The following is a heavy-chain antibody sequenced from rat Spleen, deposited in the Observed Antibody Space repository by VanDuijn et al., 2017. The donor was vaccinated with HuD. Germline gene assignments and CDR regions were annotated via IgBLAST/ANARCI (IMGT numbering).Heavy chain of an antibody. Sequence: QVQLKESGPGLVQPSQTLSLTCTVSGFSLTSNSVHWVRQPPGKGLEWMGVIWGDGRTAYNSALKSRLSFSSDTSKSQVFLQMNSLQTEDTAIYFCARSDGYNYFDYWGQGVMVTVSS. CDR3: ARSDGYNYFDY. J-gene: IGHJ2*01. CDR2: IWGDGRT. V-gene: IGHV2-1*01. D-gene: IGHD1-9*01. CDR1: GFSLTSNS.